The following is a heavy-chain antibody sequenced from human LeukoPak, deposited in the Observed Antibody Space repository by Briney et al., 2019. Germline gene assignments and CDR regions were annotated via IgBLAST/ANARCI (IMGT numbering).Heavy chain of an antibody. D-gene: IGHD3-22*01. Sequence: VGSLRLSCAASGFTFSSYEMNWVRQAPGKGLEWVSYISSSGSTIYYADSVKGRFTISRDNAKNSLYLQMNSLRAEDTAVYYCARGASYTYYYDSSGYYLDAFDIWGQGTMVTVSS. CDR3: ARGASYTYYYDSSGYYLDAFDI. CDR2: ISSSGSTI. V-gene: IGHV3-48*03. J-gene: IGHJ3*02. CDR1: GFTFSSYE.